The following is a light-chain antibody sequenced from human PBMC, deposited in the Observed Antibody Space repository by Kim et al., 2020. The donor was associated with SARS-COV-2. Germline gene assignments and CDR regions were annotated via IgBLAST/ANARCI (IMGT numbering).Light chain of an antibody. Sequence: SYELTQPPSVSVAPGQTARITCGGNNIGSNTVHWCQQKPGQAPVLVIYNDGDRPSGVPERVSGSNSGNTATLTISRVEAGDEADYYCQVWDSRSEHVVFG. CDR3: QVWDSRSEHVV. CDR1: NIGSNT. V-gene: IGLV3-21*01. CDR2: NDG. J-gene: IGLJ1*01.